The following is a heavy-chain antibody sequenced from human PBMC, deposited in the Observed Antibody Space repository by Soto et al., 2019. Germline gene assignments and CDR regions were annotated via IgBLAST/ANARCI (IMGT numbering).Heavy chain of an antibody. V-gene: IGHV3-48*03. D-gene: IGHD5-18*01. CDR1: GFTFSSYE. Sequence: GGSLRFSCAASGFTFSSYEMNWVRQSPGKGLEWVSYISSSGSTIYYADSVKGRFTISRDNAKNSLYLQMNSLRAEDTAVYYCARHLYSYGTVYFDYWGQGTLVTVSS. J-gene: IGHJ4*02. CDR2: ISSSGSTI. CDR3: ARHLYSYGTVYFDY.